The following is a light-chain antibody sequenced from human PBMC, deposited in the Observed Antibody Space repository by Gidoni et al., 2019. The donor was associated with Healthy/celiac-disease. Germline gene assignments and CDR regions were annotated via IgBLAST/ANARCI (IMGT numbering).Light chain of an antibody. CDR1: QDISNY. CDR3: QQYDNPSIT. Sequence: DIQMTQSPSSLSASLGDRVTITCQASQDISNYLNWYQQKPGKAPKLLIYDASNLETGVPSRFSGSGSGTDFTFTISSLQPEDIATYYCQQYDNPSITFXXXTRLEIK. V-gene: IGKV1-33*01. J-gene: IGKJ5*01. CDR2: DAS.